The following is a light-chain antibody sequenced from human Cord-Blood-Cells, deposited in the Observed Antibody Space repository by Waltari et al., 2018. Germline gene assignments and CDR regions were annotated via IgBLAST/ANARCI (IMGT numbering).Light chain of an antibody. Sequence: DIVLTQSPGPLPLSPGERATLSCRASQSVSSSYLAWYQQKPGQAPRLLIYGASSRATGIPDRFSGSGSGTDFTLTISRLEPEDFAVYYCQQYGSSPRTFGQGTKVEIK. CDR2: GAS. CDR1: QSVSSSY. J-gene: IGKJ1*01. CDR3: QQYGSSPRT. V-gene: IGKV3-20*01.